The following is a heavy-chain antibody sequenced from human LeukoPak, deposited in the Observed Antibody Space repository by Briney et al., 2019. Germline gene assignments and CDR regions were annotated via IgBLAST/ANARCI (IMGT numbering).Heavy chain of an antibody. D-gene: IGHD1/OR15-1a*01. CDR3: AGGNSMNV. CDR1: ESPFSDSW. V-gene: IGHV3-7*03. J-gene: IGHJ6*04. CDR2: IKKDGSGI. Sequence: PGGSLRLSCAVSESPFSDSWMYWVRQAPRRGLEGVANIKKDGSGISYVDSVQGRFILSRDNAKNSLYLQMNSLRVEDTAVYFCAGGNSMNVWGKGTAVTVSS.